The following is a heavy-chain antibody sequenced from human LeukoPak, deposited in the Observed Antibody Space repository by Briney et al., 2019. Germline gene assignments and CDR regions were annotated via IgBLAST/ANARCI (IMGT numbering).Heavy chain of an antibody. D-gene: IGHD3-22*01. CDR2: INHSGST. CDR1: GGSFSGYY. V-gene: IGHV4-34*01. CDR3: ARGVAPNYYDSSGYRLGNWFDP. J-gene: IGHJ5*02. Sequence: SETLSLTCAVYGGSFSGYYWSWIRQPPGKGLEWIGEINHSGSTNYSPSLKSRVTISVDTSKNQFSLKLSSVSAADTAVYYCARGVAPNYYDSSGYRLGNWFDPWGQGTLVTVSS.